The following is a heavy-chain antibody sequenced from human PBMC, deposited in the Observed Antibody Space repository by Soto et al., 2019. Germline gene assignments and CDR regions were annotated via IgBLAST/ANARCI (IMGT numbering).Heavy chain of an antibody. CDR3: ARVRPNGLRWQQHYYYMDV. D-gene: IGHD4-17*01. J-gene: IGHJ6*03. V-gene: IGHV4-31*03. CDR2: IYYSGST. Sequence: KTSETLSLTCTVSGGSISSGGYYWSWIRQHPGKGLEWIGYIYYSGSTYYNPSLKSRVTISVDTSKNQFSLKLSSVTAADTAVYYCARVRPNGLRWQQHYYYMDVWGKGTTVTVSS. CDR1: GGSISSGGYY.